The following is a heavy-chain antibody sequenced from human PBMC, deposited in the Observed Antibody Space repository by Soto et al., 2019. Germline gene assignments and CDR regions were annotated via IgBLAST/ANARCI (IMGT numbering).Heavy chain of an antibody. D-gene: IGHD5-12*01. V-gene: IGHV4-31*03. CDR3: ARERVATPHFDY. CDR1: GGSISSGGYY. J-gene: IGHJ4*02. Sequence: SETLSLTCTVSGGSISSGGYYWSWIRQHPGKGLEWIGYIYYSGSTYYNPSLKSRVTISVDTSKNQFSLKLSSVTAADTAVYYCARERVATPHFDYWGQGTLVTVSS. CDR2: IYYSGST.